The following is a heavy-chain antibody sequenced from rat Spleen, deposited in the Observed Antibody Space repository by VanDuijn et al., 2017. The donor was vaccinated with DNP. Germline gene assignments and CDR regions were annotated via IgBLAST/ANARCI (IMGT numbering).Heavy chain of an antibody. Sequence: EVQLQESGPGLVKPSHSLSLTCSVTGFSITTNYWGWIRKFPGNKMEWIGHISYSGTSGYNPSLKSRISITRDTSKKQFFLQLSSLTPEDTATYYCARTSGFDYWGQGVMVTVSS. CDR3: ARTSGFDY. D-gene: IGHD1-4*01. J-gene: IGHJ2*01. CDR2: ISYSGTS. V-gene: IGHV3-1*01. CDR1: GFSITTNY.